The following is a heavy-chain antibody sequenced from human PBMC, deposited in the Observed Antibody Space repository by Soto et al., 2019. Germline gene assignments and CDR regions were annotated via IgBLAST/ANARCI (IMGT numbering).Heavy chain of an antibody. D-gene: IGHD2-2*01. CDR1: GVTLRNYA. V-gene: IGHV3-23*01. J-gene: IGHJ4*02. CDR3: AKDRGGYCISTSCYYFDL. CDR2: ISGSCGST. Sequence: GGSLRLSCAASGVTLRNYAVSWVRQAPGRGLEWVSSISGSCGSTYYADSVKGHFTISRDNSKNTLYLQMNSLRAEDTAVYYCAKDRGGYCISTSCYYFDLWGQGTLVTVSS.